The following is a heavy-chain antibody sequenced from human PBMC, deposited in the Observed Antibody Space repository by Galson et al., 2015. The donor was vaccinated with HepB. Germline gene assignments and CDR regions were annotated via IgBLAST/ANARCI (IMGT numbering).Heavy chain of an antibody. CDR1: GYTFSTYG. CDR2: ISAYNGNT. J-gene: IGHJ6*02. CDR3: ARRAEGRVLIAANLITQRRKSYYYYGMDV. V-gene: IGHV1-18*01. D-gene: IGHD6-25*01. Sequence: SVKVSCKASGYTFSTYGISWVRQAPGQGLEWMGWISAYNGNTNYAQKLQGRVTMTTDTSTSTAYMELRSLRSDDTAVYYCARRAEGRVLIAANLITQRRKSYYYYGMDVWGQGTTVTVSS.